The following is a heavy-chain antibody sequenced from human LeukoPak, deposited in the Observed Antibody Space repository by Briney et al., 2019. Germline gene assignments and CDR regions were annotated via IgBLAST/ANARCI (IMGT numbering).Heavy chain of an antibody. V-gene: IGHV4-59*08. Sequence: SETLSLTCTVSGGSISSYYWSWIRQPPGKGLEWIGYIYYSGSTNYNPSLKSRVTISVDTSKNQFSLKLSSVTAADTAVYYCARLGMGSGWTARAFDIWGQGTMVTVSS. CDR3: ARLGMGSGWTARAFDI. CDR1: GGSISSYY. D-gene: IGHD6-19*01. J-gene: IGHJ3*02. CDR2: IYYSGST.